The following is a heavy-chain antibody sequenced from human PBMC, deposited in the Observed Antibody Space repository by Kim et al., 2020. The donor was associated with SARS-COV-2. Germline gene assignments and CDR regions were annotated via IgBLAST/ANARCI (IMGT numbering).Heavy chain of an antibody. D-gene: IGHD6-13*01. J-gene: IGHJ6*02. CDR1: GGSISSYY. CDR2: IYYSGST. Sequence: SETLSLTCTVSGGSISSYYWSWIRQPPGKGLEWIGYIYYSGSTNYNPSLKSRVTISVDTSKNQFSLKLSSVTAADTAVYYCARDLSHSSSWTNYYYGMDVWGQGTTVTVSS. CDR3: ARDLSHSSSWTNYYYGMDV. V-gene: IGHV4-59*13.